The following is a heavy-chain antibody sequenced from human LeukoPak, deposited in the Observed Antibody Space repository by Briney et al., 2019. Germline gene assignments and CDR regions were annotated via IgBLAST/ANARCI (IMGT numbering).Heavy chain of an antibody. V-gene: IGHV3-30*04. CDR1: GFTFSSYA. D-gene: IGHD1-20*01. J-gene: IGHJ5*02. CDR3: AKDGRDVYNWNEAYWFDP. CDR2: ISYDGSNK. Sequence: PGGSLRLSCAASGFTFSSYAMHWVRQAPGKGLEWVAVISYDGSNKYYADSVKGRFTISRDNSKNTLYLQMNSLRAEDTAVYYCAKDGRDVYNWNEAYWFDPWGQGTLVTVSS.